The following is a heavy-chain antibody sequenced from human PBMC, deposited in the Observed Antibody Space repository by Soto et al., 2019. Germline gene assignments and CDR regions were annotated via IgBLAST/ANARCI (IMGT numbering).Heavy chain of an antibody. V-gene: IGHV4-31*03. Sequence: QVQLQESGPGLVKPSQTLSLTCTVSGGSISSGGYYWSWIRQHPGKGLEWIGYIYYSGSTYYNPSLKSRVTISVVTSKNQFSLKLSSVTAADTAVYYCARGPLDYYDSSGSHGVLDYWGQGTLVTVSS. CDR2: IYYSGST. J-gene: IGHJ4*02. CDR1: GGSISSGGYY. D-gene: IGHD3-22*01. CDR3: ARGPLDYYDSSGSHGVLDY.